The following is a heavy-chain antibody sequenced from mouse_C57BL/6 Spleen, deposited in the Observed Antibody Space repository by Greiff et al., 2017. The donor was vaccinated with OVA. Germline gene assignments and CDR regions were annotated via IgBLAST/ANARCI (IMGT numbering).Heavy chain of an antibody. Sequence: EVKVVESEGGLVQPGSSMKLSCTASGFTFSDYYMAWVRQVPEKGLEWVANINYDGSSTYYLDSLKSRFIISRDNAKNILYLQMSSLKSEDTATYYCARASYYSNYDYFDDWGQGTTLTVSS. CDR3: ARASYYSNYDYFDD. CDR1: GFTFSDYY. CDR2: INYDGSST. D-gene: IGHD2-5*01. V-gene: IGHV5-16*01. J-gene: IGHJ2*01.